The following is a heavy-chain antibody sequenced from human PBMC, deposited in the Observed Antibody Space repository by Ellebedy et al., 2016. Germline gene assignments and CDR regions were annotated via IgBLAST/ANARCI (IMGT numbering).Heavy chain of an antibody. D-gene: IGHD6-19*01. CDR1: GFTFSSYA. CDR3: AGTPAGAGFDY. V-gene: IGHV3-23*01. Sequence: GESLKISXAASGFTFSSYAMSWVRQAPGKGLEWVSAISGSGDSTYYADSVKGRFTISRDNSKNTLYLQMNSLRADDTAVYYCAGTPAGAGFDYWGQGTLVTVSS. J-gene: IGHJ4*02. CDR2: ISGSGDST.